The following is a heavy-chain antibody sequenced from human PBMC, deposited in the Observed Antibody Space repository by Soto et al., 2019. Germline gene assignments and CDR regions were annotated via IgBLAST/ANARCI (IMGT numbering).Heavy chain of an antibody. CDR3: ARDPPITSDYAMDV. CDR2: TYTDGST. Sequence: EVQLVETGGDLIQSGGSLRLSCAASGFAVSSSYMMWVRQAPGKGLECISVTYTDGSTHYVDSVKGRFTISRDDSRNTLYLQMNSLRAEDTAVYYCARDPPITSDYAMDVWGQGTTVIVSS. V-gene: IGHV3-53*02. J-gene: IGHJ6*02. D-gene: IGHD1-20*01. CDR1: GFAVSSSY.